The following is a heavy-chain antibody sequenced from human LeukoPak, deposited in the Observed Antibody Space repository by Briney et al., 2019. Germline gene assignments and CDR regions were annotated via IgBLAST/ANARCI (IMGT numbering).Heavy chain of an antibody. CDR1: GFTFSSYG. Sequence: GGSLRLSCAASGFTFSSYGMHWVRQAPGKGLEWVAVVWYDGSNKYYADSVKGRFTISRDNSKNTLYLQMNSLRAEDTAVYYCARDPSSWSSSWNDYWGQGTLVTVSS. CDR3: ARDPSSWSSSWNDY. J-gene: IGHJ4*02. CDR2: VWYDGSNK. D-gene: IGHD6-13*01. V-gene: IGHV3-33*01.